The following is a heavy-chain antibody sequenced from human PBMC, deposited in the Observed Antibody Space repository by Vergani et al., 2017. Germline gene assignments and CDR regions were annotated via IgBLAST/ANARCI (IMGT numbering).Heavy chain of an antibody. Sequence: QVQLQESGPGLVKPSQTLSLTCTVSGGSISSGGYYWSWIRQHPGKGLEWIGYIYYSGSTNYNPSLKSRVTISVDTSKNQFSLKLSSVTAADTAVYYCARDVRDYVWGRYPPYYYYYMDVWGKGTTVTVSS. D-gene: IGHD3-16*02. J-gene: IGHJ6*03. CDR2: IYYSGST. V-gene: IGHV4-31*03. CDR1: GGSISSGGYY. CDR3: ARDVRDYVWGRYPPYYYYYMDV.